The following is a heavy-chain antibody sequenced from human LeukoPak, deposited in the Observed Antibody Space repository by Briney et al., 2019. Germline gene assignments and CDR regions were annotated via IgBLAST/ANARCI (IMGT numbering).Heavy chain of an antibody. CDR2: INPNSGGT. CDR3: ARGSSLHLYYYYGMDV. CDR1: GYTFTDYY. D-gene: IGHD2-15*01. V-gene: IGHV1-2*06. Sequence: ASVKVSCKASGYTFTDYYMHWVRQAPGQGLEWMGRINPNSGGTNFAQKFQGRVTMTRDTSISTACMELSRLTSDDTAVYYCARGSSLHLYYYYGMDVWGQGTTVTVSS. J-gene: IGHJ6*02.